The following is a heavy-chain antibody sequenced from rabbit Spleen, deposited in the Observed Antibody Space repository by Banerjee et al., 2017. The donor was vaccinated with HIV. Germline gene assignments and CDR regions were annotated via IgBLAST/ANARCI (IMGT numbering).Heavy chain of an antibody. D-gene: IGHD2-1*01. Sequence: QSSEESGGGLVQPEGSLTLTCTASGFSFSSSYYMCWVRQAPGKGLEWIACIYTGGSGSTAYASWAKGRFTVSKTSSTTVTLQLHSLTAADTATYFCARGSATMTMVITGYYLSLWGPGTLVTVS. CDR1: GFSFSSSYY. CDR3: ARGSATMTMVITGYYLSL. CDR2: IYTGGSGST. V-gene: IGHV1S40*01. J-gene: IGHJ4*01.